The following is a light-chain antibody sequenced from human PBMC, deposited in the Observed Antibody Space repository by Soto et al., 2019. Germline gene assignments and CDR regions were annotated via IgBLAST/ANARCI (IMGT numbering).Light chain of an antibody. J-gene: IGLJ1*01. CDR1: SSDVGGHNY. CDR3: CSYAGNNNV. V-gene: IGLV2-8*01. CDR2: EVT. Sequence: QSVLTQPPSASGSPGQSVTISCTGTSSDVGGHNYVSWYRQHPGKAPKLMIYEVTQRPSGVPDRFSGSKSGNTASLTVSGLQAEDEADYYCCSYAGNNNVFGTGTKVTVL.